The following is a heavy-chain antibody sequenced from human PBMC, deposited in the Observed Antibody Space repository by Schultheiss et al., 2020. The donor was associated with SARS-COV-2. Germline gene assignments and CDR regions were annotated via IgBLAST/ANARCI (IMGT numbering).Heavy chain of an antibody. V-gene: IGHV4-30-2*01. CDR2: IYYSGST. CDR3: ARVKLSGTMVQGVMRPLGGIDY. D-gene: IGHD3-10*01. J-gene: IGHJ4*02. Sequence: SETLSLTCAVSGGSISSGGYSWSWIRQPPGKGLEWIGYIYYSGSTYYNPSLKSRVTISVDTSKNQFSLKLSSVTAADTAVYYCARVKLSGTMVQGVMRPLGGIDYWGQGTLVTVSS. CDR1: GGSISSGGYS.